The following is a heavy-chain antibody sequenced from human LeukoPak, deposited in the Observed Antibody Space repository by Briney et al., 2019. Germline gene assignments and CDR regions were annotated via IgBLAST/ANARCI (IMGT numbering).Heavy chain of an antibody. CDR2: ISSSSSYI. V-gene: IGHV3-21*01. CDR1: GFTFSSYS. J-gene: IGHJ4*02. CDR3: AREGVWFGELLGFDY. Sequence: GGSLRLSCAASGFTFSSYSMNWVRQAPGKVLEWVSSISSSSSYIYYADSVKGRFTISSEKAKSSLYLQMNSLRAEDTAVYYCAREGVWFGELLGFDYWGQGTLVTVSS. D-gene: IGHD3-10*01.